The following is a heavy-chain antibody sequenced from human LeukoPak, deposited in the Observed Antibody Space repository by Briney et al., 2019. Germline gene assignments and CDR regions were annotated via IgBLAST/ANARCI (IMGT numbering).Heavy chain of an antibody. CDR1: GYTFTSYG. V-gene: IGHV1-69*06. CDR3: ARTRSRIAAAGYYYYYYMDV. D-gene: IGHD6-13*01. J-gene: IGHJ6*03. Sequence: SVKVSCKASGYTFTSYGISWVRQAPGQGLEWMGGIIPIFGTANYAQKFQGRVTITAVKSTSTAYMELSSLRSEDTAVYYCARTRSRIAAAGYYYYYYMDVWGKGTTVTISS. CDR2: IIPIFGTA.